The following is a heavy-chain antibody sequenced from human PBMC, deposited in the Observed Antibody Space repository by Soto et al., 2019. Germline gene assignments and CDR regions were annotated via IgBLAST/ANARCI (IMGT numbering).Heavy chain of an antibody. V-gene: IGHV4-59*01. CDR1: GGSISSYY. D-gene: IGHD3-3*01. CDR2: IYYSGST. CDR3: ARGNYDFGSGYYGTFDY. J-gene: IGHJ4*02. Sequence: PSETLSLTCTVSGGSISSYYWSWIRQPPGKGLEWIGYIYYSGSTNYNPSLKSRVTISVDTSKNQFSLKLSSVTAADTAVYYCARGNYDFGSGYYGTFDYWGQGTLVTVSS.